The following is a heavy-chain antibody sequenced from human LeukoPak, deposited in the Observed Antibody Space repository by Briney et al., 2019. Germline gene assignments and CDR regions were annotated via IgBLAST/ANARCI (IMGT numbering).Heavy chain of an antibody. D-gene: IGHD4-11*01. CDR1: GFTFSYYS. V-gene: IGHV3-21*01. J-gene: IGHJ4*02. CDR2: ITGSSSYI. Sequence: GGSLRLSCEASGFTFSYYSMNWVRQAPGKGLEWVSSITGSSSYIYYADSVKGRFTISRDNAKNSLYLQMNSLRVEDTAVYYCARRIDYTLDYWGQGSLVTVSS. CDR3: ARRIDYTLDY.